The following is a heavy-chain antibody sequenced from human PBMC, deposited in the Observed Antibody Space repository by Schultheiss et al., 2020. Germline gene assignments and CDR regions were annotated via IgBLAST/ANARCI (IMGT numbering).Heavy chain of an antibody. D-gene: IGHD3-16*01. J-gene: IGHJ4*02. CDR1: GFTFSSNG. CDR2: IWYDGSEK. CDR3: ARWGAFKRFDY. Sequence: GGSLRLSCAASGFTFSSNGMHWVRQAPGKGLEWVAVIWYDGSEKYYADSVKGRFTISRDNSRNTLYLQMNSLRAEDTAVYYCARWGAFKRFDYWGQGTLVTVSS. V-gene: IGHV3-33*01.